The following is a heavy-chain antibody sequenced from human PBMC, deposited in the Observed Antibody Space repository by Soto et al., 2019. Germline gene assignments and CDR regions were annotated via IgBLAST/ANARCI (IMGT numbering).Heavy chain of an antibody. V-gene: IGHV3-48*01. D-gene: IGHD3-10*01. J-gene: IGHJ4*02. CDR1: GFTFSSYS. Sequence: GGSLRLSCAASGFTFSSYSMNWVRQAPGKGPEWVSYISTSGSTMYYADSVKGRFTISRDNAKNSLSLQMSSLRAEDTAVYYCARSQYGNDYCGQGTLVTVSS. CDR3: ARSQYGNDY. CDR2: ISTSGSTM.